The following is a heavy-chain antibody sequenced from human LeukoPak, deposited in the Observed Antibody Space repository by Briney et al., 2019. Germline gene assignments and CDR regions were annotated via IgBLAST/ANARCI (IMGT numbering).Heavy chain of an antibody. CDR2: IYYSGST. CDR3: ARGSYGYLNWFDP. Sequence: SETLSLTCTVSGGSISSYYWSWLRQPPGKGLEWIGYIYYSGSTNYNPSLKSRVTISVDTSKNQFSLKLSSVTAADTAVYYCARGSYGYLNWFDPWGQGTLVTVSS. CDR1: GGSISSYY. J-gene: IGHJ5*02. D-gene: IGHD3-16*01. V-gene: IGHV4-59*01.